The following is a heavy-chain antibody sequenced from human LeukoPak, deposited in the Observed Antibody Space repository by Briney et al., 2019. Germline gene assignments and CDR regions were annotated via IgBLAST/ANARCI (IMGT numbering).Heavy chain of an antibody. CDR2: ISSSSSYI. V-gene: IGHV3-21*06. CDR1: GFTFSSYS. J-gene: IGHJ6*03. Sequence: GGSLRLSCAASGFTFSSYSMNWVRQAPGKGLEWVSFISSSSSYIYYADPVKGRFTISRDNARNSLYLQMNSLRAEDTAVYYCAKDLVRSLYYYYYMDVWGKGTTVTVSS. D-gene: IGHD3-16*02. CDR3: AKDLVRSLYYYYYMDV.